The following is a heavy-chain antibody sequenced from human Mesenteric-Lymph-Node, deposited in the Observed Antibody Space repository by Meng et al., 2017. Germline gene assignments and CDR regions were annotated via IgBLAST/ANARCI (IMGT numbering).Heavy chain of an antibody. V-gene: IGHV3-33*01. CDR2: IWYDGSNK. Sequence: GESLKISCAASGFTFSSYGMHWVRQAPGKGLEWVAVIWYDGSNKYYADSVKGRFTISRDNSKNTLYLQMNSLRAEDTAVYYCARRITQGAFDIWGQGTMVTVSS. D-gene: IGHD3-10*01. J-gene: IGHJ3*02. CDR1: GFTFSSYG. CDR3: ARRITQGAFDI.